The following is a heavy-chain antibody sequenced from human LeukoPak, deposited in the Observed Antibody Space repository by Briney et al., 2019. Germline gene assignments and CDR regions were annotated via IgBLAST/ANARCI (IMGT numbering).Heavy chain of an antibody. J-gene: IGHJ5*02. V-gene: IGHV3-7*01. CDR2: IEKDGREK. D-gene: IGHD2-15*01. CDR1: GFTFTSYW. Sequence: GGSLRLSCVASGFTFTSYWMTWVRQAPGKGLEWVANIEKDGREKYYYVDSVKGRFTISRDNAKNSLYLQMNSLRAEDTAVYYCARELVGYCSGGSCYSMFDPWGQGTLVTVSS. CDR3: ARELVGYCSGGSCYSMFDP.